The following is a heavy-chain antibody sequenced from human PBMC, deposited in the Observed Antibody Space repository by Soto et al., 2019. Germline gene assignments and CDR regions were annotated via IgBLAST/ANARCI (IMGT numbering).Heavy chain of an antibody. CDR2: ITYDGSNK. D-gene: IGHD3-10*01. CDR3: AKDGVVRAVYYYYGMDV. J-gene: IGHJ6*02. CDR1: GFTFSSYG. Sequence: GGSLRLSCAASGFTFSSYGMHWVRQAPGKGLEWVAVITYDGSNKYYADSVKGRFTISRDNAKNSLYLQMNSLRGEDTALYYCAKDGVVRAVYYYYGMDVWGRGTTVTVSS. V-gene: IGHV3-30*18.